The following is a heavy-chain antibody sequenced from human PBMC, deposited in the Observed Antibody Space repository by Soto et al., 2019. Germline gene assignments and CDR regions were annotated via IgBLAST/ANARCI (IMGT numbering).Heavy chain of an antibody. D-gene: IGHD2-2*01. CDR3: AKDRNKADIVVVPAAMSFDY. CDR2: ISGSGGST. CDR1: GFTFSSYA. Sequence: VQLLESGGGLVQPGGSLRLSCAASGFTFSSYAMSWVRQAPGKGLEWVSAISGSGGSTYYADSVKGRFTISRDNSKNTLYLQMNSLRAEDTAVYYCAKDRNKADIVVVPAAMSFDYWGQGTLVTVSS. J-gene: IGHJ4*02. V-gene: IGHV3-23*01.